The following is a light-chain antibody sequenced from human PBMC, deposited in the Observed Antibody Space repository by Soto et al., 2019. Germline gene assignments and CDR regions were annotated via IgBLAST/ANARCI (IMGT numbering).Light chain of an antibody. CDR1: QDVGKW. CDR3: QPANSFTIT. CDR2: GAS. V-gene: IGKV1-12*01. Sequence: DIQMTQSPPSVAASVGDRVTSICRASQDVGKWLAWYQQKPGKDPTLLIHGASSLQSGVQPTYSGRGYGTDFTLTISSMQPEDFATYDCQPANSFTITVGPG. J-gene: IGKJ3*01.